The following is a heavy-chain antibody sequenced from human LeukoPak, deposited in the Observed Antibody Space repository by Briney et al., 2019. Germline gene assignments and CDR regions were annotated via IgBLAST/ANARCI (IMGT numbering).Heavy chain of an antibody. CDR1: GFTFRKYW. CDR3: AREVFFQFDN. V-gene: IGHV3-7*03. J-gene: IGHJ4*02. CDR2: IAANGNDK. Sequence: PGGSLRLSCAASGFTFRKYWMAWVRQAPGRGLEWVATIAANGNDKDYGDALQGRFTISRDNTRNSLSLRIDSLRAEGTAQYYCAREVFFQFDNWGQGALVTVSS.